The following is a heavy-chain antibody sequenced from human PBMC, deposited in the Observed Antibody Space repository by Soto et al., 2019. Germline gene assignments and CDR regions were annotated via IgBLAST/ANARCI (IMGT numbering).Heavy chain of an antibody. V-gene: IGHV1-46*01. D-gene: IGHD3-10*01. CDR2: INPSGGST. Sequence: ASVKVSCKASGYTFTSYYMHWVRQAPGQGLEWMGIINPSGGSTSYAQKFQGRVTMTRDTSTSTVYMELSSLRSEDTAVYYCARHNVLLWFGELSDWYFDLWGRGTLVTVSS. CDR1: GYTFTSYY. CDR3: ARHNVLLWFGELSDWYFDL. J-gene: IGHJ2*01.